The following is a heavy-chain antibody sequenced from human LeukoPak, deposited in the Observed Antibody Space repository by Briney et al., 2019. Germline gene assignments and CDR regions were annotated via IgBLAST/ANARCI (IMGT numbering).Heavy chain of an antibody. CDR3: ARDVSSSSGLDYFDY. V-gene: IGHV3-7*01. J-gene: IGHJ4*02. CDR2: IKQDGSEK. Sequence: GGSLRLSCAASGFTFSSYWMSWVRQAPGKGLEWVANIKQDGSEKYYVDSVKGRFTISRDNAKNSLFLQMNSLRVEDTAVYYCARDVSSSSGLDYFDYWGQGSLVTVSS. CDR1: GFTFSSYW. D-gene: IGHD6-6*01.